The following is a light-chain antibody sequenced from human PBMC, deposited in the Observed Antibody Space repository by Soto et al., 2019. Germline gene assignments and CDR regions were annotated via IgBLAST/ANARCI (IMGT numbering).Light chain of an antibody. CDR1: SSYVGGYNY. CDR3: CSYVGRNTYV. CDR2: DVS. V-gene: IGLV2-11*01. J-gene: IGLJ1*01. Sequence: QSALTQPRSASGSPGQSITISCTGTSSYVGGYNYVSWYQQHPAKAPKLIIFDVSKRPSGVPNRFSGSKSGNTASLTISGLRAEDEADYYCCSYVGRNTYVFXTGTKV.